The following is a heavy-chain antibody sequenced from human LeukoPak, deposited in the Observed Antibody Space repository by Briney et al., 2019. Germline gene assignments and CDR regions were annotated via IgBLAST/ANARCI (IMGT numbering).Heavy chain of an antibody. Sequence: SETLSLTCAVYGGSFSGYYWSWIRQPPGKGLEWIGEINHSGSTNYNPSLKSRVTISVDTSKNQFSLKLSSVTAADTAVYYCARYSSSWYFDYWGQGTLVTVSS. CDR2: INHSGST. V-gene: IGHV4-34*01. D-gene: IGHD6-13*01. CDR3: ARYSSSWYFDY. CDR1: GGSFSGYY. J-gene: IGHJ4*02.